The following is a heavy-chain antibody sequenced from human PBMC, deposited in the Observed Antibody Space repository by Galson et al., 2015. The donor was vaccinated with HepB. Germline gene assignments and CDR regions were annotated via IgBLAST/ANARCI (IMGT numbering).Heavy chain of an antibody. CDR3: ARDFKWNYDY. D-gene: IGHD1-26*01. CDR1: GFTFSSYN. Sequence: SLRLSCAASGFTFSSYNMHWVRQAPVKGLEWVAIISPDGNTIYYADPVRGRFTISRDNSKSALFLQVDSLRPEDTAVYYCARDFKWNYDYWGQGTLVTVSS. V-gene: IGHV3-30-3*01. J-gene: IGHJ4*02. CDR2: ISPDGNTI.